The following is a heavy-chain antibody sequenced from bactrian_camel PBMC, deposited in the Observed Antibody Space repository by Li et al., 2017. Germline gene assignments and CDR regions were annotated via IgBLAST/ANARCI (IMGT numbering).Heavy chain of an antibody. J-gene: IGHJ4*01. V-gene: IGHV3S31*01. CDR3: AAVPYSAGDARRRRDVQCDLGGEYNY. CDR2: IYRGGGTP. D-gene: IGHD5*01. CDR1: GYTDRGNV. Sequence: VQLVESGAGSVEAGGSVRLSCTASGYTDRGNVMGWLRQAAGKEREGVAAIYRGGGTPYYADSVKGRFTISKDNTENTLYLQMHDLRPEDTAMYYRAAVPYSAGDARRRRDVQCDLGGEYNYVGQGTQVTVS.